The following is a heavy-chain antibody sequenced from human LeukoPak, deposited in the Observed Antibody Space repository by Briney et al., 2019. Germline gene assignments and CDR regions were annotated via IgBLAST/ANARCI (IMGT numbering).Heavy chain of an antibody. CDR2: IYHSAGT. D-gene: IGHD4-11*01. V-gene: IGHV4-4*02. CDR1: GASISSSNW. CDR3: ARTTITPDYYYYMDV. J-gene: IGHJ6*03. Sequence: SETLSLTCAVSGASISSSNWWSWVRQPPGRGLEWIGEIYHSAGTNYTPSLKSRITISIDKSKNQFSLKLSSVTAADTAVYYCARTTITPDYYYYMDVWGKGTTVTVSS.